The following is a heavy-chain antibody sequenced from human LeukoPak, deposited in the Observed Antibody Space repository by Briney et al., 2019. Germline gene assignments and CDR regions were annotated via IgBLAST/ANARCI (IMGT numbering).Heavy chain of an antibody. CDR2: ISSSGTYI. CDR1: EFTFSSYN. V-gene: IGHV3-21*01. Sequence: GGSLRLSCAASEFTFSSYNMNWVRQAPGKGLEWVSSISSSGTYIYYADSVKGRFTISRDNAKNSLYLQMNSLRAEDTAVYYCAYLGLSSDWNDVPGPQIDHWGQGTLVSVSS. CDR3: AYLGLSSDWNDVPGPQIDH. D-gene: IGHD1-1*01. J-gene: IGHJ4*02.